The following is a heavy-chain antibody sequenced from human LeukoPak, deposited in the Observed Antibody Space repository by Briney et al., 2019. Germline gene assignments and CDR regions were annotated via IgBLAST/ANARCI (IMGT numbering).Heavy chain of an antibody. J-gene: IGHJ4*02. D-gene: IGHD1-26*01. CDR1: GFIVSGDF. Sequence: GGSLRLSCAASGFIVSGDFMSWVRQAPGKGLEWVSVIYSDGSTYYADSVEGRFTISRDDSKNTLDLQMTGLRAEDTAVYYCARERGRGRDSPWFDYWGQGTLVTVSS. CDR2: IYSDGST. CDR3: ARERGRGRDSPWFDY. V-gene: IGHV3-53*01.